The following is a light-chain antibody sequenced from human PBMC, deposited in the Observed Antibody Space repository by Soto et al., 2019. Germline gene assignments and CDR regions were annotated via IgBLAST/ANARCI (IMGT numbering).Light chain of an antibody. CDR3: GSYTTTSPLLV. V-gene: IGLV2-14*01. CDR2: EVT. Sequence: QSVLTQPASVSGSPGQSITISCTGANSDVRIYDYASWYQQHPGKAPKLIIYEVTSRPSGVSNRFSGFTSGNTASLTISGLQPEDEADYYCGSYTTTSPLLVFGGGTKLTVL. CDR1: NSDVRIYDY. J-gene: IGLJ2*01.